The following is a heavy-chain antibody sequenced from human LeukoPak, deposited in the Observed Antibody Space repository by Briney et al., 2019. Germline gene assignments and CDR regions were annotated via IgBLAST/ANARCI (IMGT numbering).Heavy chain of an antibody. V-gene: IGHV4-34*01. J-gene: IGHJ4*02. CDR1: GGSFSGYY. CDR3: ARGRDDFWSGYYSGPCYFDY. CDR2: INHSGST. D-gene: IGHD3-3*01. Sequence: SETLSLTCAVYGGSFSGYYWSWIRQPPGGGRGWIGEINHSGSTNYNPSLKSRVTISVDTSKNQFSLKLSSVTAADTAVYYCARGRDDFWSGYYSGPCYFDYWGQGTLVTVSS.